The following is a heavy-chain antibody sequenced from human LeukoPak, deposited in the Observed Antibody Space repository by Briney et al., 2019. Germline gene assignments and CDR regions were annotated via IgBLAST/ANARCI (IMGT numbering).Heavy chain of an antibody. CDR2: IYHSGST. CDR1: GYSISSGYY. CDR3: ARADYGDYVLRPEYFQH. J-gene: IGHJ1*01. Sequence: SETLSLTCSVSGYSISSGYYWGWIRQPPGKGLEWIGNIYHSGSTYYNPSLKSRVTISVDKSKTQFTLNLSSVTATDTAVYYCARADYGDYVLRPEYFQHWGQGTLVTVSS. D-gene: IGHD4-17*01. V-gene: IGHV4-38-2*02.